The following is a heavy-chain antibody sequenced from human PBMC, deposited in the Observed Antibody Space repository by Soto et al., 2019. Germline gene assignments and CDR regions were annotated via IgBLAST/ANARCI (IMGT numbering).Heavy chain of an antibody. D-gene: IGHD2-2*01. Sequence: QVQLVESGGGVVQPGRSLRLSCTASGFTFSHYGMHWVRQAPGKGLEWVADIWHDGNSKYYADSVKGRFTISRDNSMNTMYWQMNSLRADDPAVYYCARDKRYCISASCPPRWFDPWGQGTLVTVSS. CDR3: ARDKRYCISASCPPRWFDP. CDR1: GFTFSHYG. V-gene: IGHV3-33*01. CDR2: IWHDGNSK. J-gene: IGHJ5*02.